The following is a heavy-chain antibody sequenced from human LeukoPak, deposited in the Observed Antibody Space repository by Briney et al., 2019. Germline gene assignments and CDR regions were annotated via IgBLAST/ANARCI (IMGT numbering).Heavy chain of an antibody. CDR1: GGSISSSSYY. D-gene: IGHD5-24*01. CDR2: INHSGST. J-gene: IGHJ4*02. V-gene: IGHV4-39*07. CDR3: ARGWWVQLPFDY. Sequence: SETLSLTCTVSGGSISSSSYYWGWIRQPPGKGLEWIGEINHSGSTNYNPSLKSRVTISVDTSKNQFSLKLSSVTAADTAVYYCARGWWVQLPFDYWGQGTLVTVSS.